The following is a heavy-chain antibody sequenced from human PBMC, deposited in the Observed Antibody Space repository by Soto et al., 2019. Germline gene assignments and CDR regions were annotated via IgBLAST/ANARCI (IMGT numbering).Heavy chain of an antibody. J-gene: IGHJ3*02. V-gene: IGHV4-31*03. Sequence: SETLSLTCTVSGGSISSGGYYWSWIRQHPGKGLEWIGYIYYSGSTYYNPSLKSRVTISVDTSKNQFSLKLSSVTAADTAVYYCARDFKIYFPDAFDIWGQGTMVTVSS. CDR1: GGSISSGGYY. D-gene: IGHD3-9*01. CDR2: IYYSGST. CDR3: ARDFKIYFPDAFDI.